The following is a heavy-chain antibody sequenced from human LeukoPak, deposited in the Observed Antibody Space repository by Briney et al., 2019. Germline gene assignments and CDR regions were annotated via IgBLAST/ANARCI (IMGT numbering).Heavy chain of an antibody. V-gene: IGHV3-30*02. CDR1: GFTFSSYG. D-gene: IGHD6-6*01. CDR3: ADDPSGAAHFPDY. J-gene: IGHJ4*02. Sequence: GGSLRLSCAASGFTFSSYGMHWVRQAPGKGLEWVAFTRYDGSLKYYADSVKGRFTISRDNSKNTLYLQMNSLRAEDTAVYYCADDPSGAAHFPDYWGQGTLVTVSS. CDR2: TRYDGSLK.